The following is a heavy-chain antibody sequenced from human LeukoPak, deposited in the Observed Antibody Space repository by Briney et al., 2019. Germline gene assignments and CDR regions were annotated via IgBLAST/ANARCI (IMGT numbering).Heavy chain of an antibody. CDR1: GGSLRSYY. Sequence: SETLSLTCTVSGGSLRSYYWSWIRQPPGKGLEWIGYISDNGSTEHNPSLKSRVTISTDTSKNHFSLRLSSVTAADTAVYFCARYNYNFLTGFYGMTPFAPALDYWGQGIRVTVSS. CDR2: ISDNGST. D-gene: IGHD3-9*01. J-gene: IGHJ4*02. V-gene: IGHV4-59*01. CDR3: ARYNYNFLTGFYGMTPFAPALDY.